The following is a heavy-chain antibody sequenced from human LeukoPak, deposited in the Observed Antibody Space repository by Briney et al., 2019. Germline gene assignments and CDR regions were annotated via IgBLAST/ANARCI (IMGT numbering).Heavy chain of an antibody. CDR1: GGSISGGTYY. D-gene: IGHD6-19*01. Sequence: SQTLSLTCTVSGGSISGGTYYWSWIRQPAGKGLEWIGRVYTSGSTNYNPSLKSRVTISVDTSKNQFSLKLSSVTAADTAVYYCAKVSGWYPEYWGQGTLVTVSS. V-gene: IGHV4-61*02. CDR3: AKVSGWYPEY. J-gene: IGHJ4*02. CDR2: VYTSGST.